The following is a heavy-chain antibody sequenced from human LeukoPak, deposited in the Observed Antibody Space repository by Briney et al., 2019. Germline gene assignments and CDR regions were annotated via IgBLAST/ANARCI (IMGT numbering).Heavy chain of an antibody. Sequence: ASVKVSCKTSGYTFTAYYMHWARQAPGQGLEWMGWINPNTGDTRSAERFQGRVTMTRDSSITTIYLELTRLTSDDTAVYYCARDMWQQFDWFDPWGQGTLVTVSS. D-gene: IGHD6-13*01. CDR1: GYTFTAYY. V-gene: IGHV1-2*02. CDR2: INPNTGDT. CDR3: ARDMWQQFDWFDP. J-gene: IGHJ5*02.